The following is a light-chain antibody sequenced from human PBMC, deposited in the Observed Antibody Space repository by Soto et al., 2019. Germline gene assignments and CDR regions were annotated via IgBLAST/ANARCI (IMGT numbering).Light chain of an antibody. CDR2: GAS. J-gene: IGKJ3*01. CDR3: QQYDGSSFT. V-gene: IGKV3-20*01. Sequence: EIVLTQSPGTLSLSPGERATLSCTASQSVNSHYLAWYQQKPGQAPRLLIYGASNRATGIPDRFSGSGSGTDFTLTISRLGPEDFAVYYCQQYDGSSFTFGPGTKVDIK. CDR1: QSVNSHY.